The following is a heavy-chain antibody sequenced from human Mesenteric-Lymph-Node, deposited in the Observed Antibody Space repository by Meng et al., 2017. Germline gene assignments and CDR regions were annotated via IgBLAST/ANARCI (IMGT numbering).Heavy chain of an antibody. CDR2: IYYSWTT. J-gene: IGHJ4*02. V-gene: IGHV4-39*01. CDR3: ARLGDCRSTNCLDY. CDR1: GGSISSSSFY. D-gene: IGHD2-2*01. Sequence: LQGAASGPGRVKLSETLFLTCTLSGGSISSSSFYWGWIRQPPGKGLEWIGNIYYSWTTYYNPSLKSRVTISVDTSKNQFSLKLSSVSAADTAVYYCARLGDCRSTNCLDYWGQGTLVTVSS.